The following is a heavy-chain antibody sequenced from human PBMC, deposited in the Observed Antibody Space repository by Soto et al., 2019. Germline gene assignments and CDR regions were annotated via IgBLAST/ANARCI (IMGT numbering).Heavy chain of an antibody. D-gene: IGHD2-15*01. CDR2: IDWDDDK. Sequence: SGPTLVNPTPPLTLTCTFSGFSLSTSGMCVSWIRQPPGKALEWLALIDWDDDKYYSTSLKTRLTISKDASKNQVVLTMTNMDPVDTATYYCARGGSCYPYYYGMDVWGQGTTVTVSS. CDR3: ARGGSCYPYYYGMDV. J-gene: IGHJ6*02. CDR1: GFSLSTSGMC. V-gene: IGHV2-70*01.